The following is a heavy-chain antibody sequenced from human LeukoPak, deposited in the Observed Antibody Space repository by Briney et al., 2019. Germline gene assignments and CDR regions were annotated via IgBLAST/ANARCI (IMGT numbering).Heavy chain of an antibody. CDR2: IRYDGSKK. D-gene: IGHD2-2*01. CDR3: AKPTHMGYCSSTSCHEGAFDI. Sequence: GGSLRLSCAASGFTFSSYGMHWVRQAPGKGLEWVAFIRYDGSKKYYADSVKGRFTISRDNSKNTLYLQMNSLRAEDTAVYYCAKPTHMGYCSSTSCHEGAFDIWGQGTMVTVSS. J-gene: IGHJ3*02. V-gene: IGHV3-30*02. CDR1: GFTFSSYG.